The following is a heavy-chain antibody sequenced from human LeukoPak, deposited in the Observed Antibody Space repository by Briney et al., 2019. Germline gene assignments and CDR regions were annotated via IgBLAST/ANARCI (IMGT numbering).Heavy chain of an antibody. CDR3: AREGYDSSGSNDY. Sequence: GGSLRLSCAASGFTFSSYSMNWVRQAPGKGLEWVSSISSSSSYIYYADSVKGRFTISRDNAKNSLYLQMNSLRAEDTAVYYCAREGYDSSGSNDYWGQGTLVTVSS. V-gene: IGHV3-21*01. CDR1: GFTFSSYS. CDR2: ISSSSSYI. J-gene: IGHJ4*02. D-gene: IGHD3-22*01.